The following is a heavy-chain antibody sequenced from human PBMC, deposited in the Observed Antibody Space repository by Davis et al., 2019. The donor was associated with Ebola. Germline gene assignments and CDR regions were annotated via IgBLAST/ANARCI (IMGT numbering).Heavy chain of an antibody. Sequence: PGGSLRLSCAASGFTFSSYAMSWVRQAPGKGLEWVSAISGSGGNTYYADSVKGRFTISRDNSKNTLYLQMNSLRAEDTAVYYCAKEGGTWIQNYYYYYGMDVWGQGATVTVSS. J-gene: IGHJ6*02. CDR3: AKEGGTWIQNYYYYYGMDV. CDR2: ISGSGGNT. D-gene: IGHD5-18*01. V-gene: IGHV3-23*01. CDR1: GFTFSSYA.